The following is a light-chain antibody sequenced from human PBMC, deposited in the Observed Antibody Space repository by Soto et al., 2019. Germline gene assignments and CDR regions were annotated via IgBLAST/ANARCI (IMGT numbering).Light chain of an antibody. CDR3: QHYVTSLTT. Sequence: EIVLTQSPGTLSLSPGERATLSCGASQSVTSNYLAWYQQEPGQAPRLLIFGASIRVTGIPDRFIGSGSGTDFTLTISRLEPEDFAVYYCQHYVTSLTTFGQGTKVEVK. J-gene: IGKJ1*01. CDR1: QSVTSNY. CDR2: GAS. V-gene: IGKV3-20*01.